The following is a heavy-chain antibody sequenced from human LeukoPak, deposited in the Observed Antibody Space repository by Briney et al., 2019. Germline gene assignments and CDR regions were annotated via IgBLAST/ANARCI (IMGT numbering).Heavy chain of an antibody. CDR2: IWYDGTNK. CDR1: GFTFSSHG. D-gene: IGHD4-17*01. Sequence: PGGSLRLSCAASGFTFSSHGIHWVRQAPGRGLEWVAVIWYDGTNKYYEDSVKGRFSISRDNAKNTLYLQMNSLRAEDTAVYYCARSVFPRTVTHFDYWGQGTLVTVSS. J-gene: IGHJ4*02. CDR3: ARSVFPRTVTHFDY. V-gene: IGHV3-33*01.